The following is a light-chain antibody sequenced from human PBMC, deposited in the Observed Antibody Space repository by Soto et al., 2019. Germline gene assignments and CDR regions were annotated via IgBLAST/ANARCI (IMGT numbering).Light chain of an antibody. CDR1: QSVSSN. V-gene: IGKV3-15*01. Sequence: EIVMTQSPATLYVSPGERATLSCRASQSVSSNLAWYQQKPGQAPRLLIYGASTRATGIPASFSGSGSGTEFTLTVSSVQSEDFAVDYCQQYNDWPPLTFGGGTKVEIK. CDR3: QQYNDWPPLT. J-gene: IGKJ4*01. CDR2: GAS.